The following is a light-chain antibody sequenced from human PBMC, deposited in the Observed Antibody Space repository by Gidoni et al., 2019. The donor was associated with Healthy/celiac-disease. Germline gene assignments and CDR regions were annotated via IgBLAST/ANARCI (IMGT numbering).Light chain of an antibody. CDR1: SLRSYY. CDR3: NHLV. CDR2: GKN. Sequence: SSELTQDPAVSVAFGQTVRITCQGDSLRSYYASWYQQKPGQAPVLVIYGKNNRPSGIPDRFSGSSSGNTASLTITGAQAEDEADYYCNHLVFGGGTKLTVL. J-gene: IGLJ3*02. V-gene: IGLV3-19*01.